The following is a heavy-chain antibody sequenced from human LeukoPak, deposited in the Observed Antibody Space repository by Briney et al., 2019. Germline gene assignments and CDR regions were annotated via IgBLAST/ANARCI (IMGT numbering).Heavy chain of an antibody. D-gene: IGHD3-10*01. CDR3: ARDLALRGVITDVLDY. V-gene: IGHV3-30-3*01. CDR2: ISYDGSNK. Sequence: PGRSLILSCAASGFTFSSYAMHWVRQAPGKGLEWVAVISYDGSNKYYADSVKGRFTISRDNSKNTLYLQMNSLRAEDTAVYYCARDLALRGVITDVLDYWGQGTLVTVSS. J-gene: IGHJ4*02. CDR1: GFTFSSYA.